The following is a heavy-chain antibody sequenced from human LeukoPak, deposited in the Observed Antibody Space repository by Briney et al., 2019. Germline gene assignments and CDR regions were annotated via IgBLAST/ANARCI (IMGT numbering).Heavy chain of an antibody. CDR1: GFTFSTSW. Sequence: GGSLRLSCGASGFTFSTSWMNWVRQARGKGLVWVSQINSDGSNTNYADSVKGRFTISRDNAKNTLYLQMNSLRAEDTAVYYCAIAPNRYSGRYYWFDPWGQGTLVTVSS. CDR3: AIAPNRYSGRYYWFDP. J-gene: IGHJ5*02. CDR2: INSDGSNT. D-gene: IGHD1-26*01. V-gene: IGHV3-74*01.